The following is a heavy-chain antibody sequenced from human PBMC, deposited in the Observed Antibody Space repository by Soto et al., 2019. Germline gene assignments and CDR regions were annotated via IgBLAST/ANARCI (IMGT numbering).Heavy chain of an antibody. V-gene: IGHV3-48*02. D-gene: IGHD2-2*01. CDR3: ARLGYCSSATCKYYFYYYGMDV. Sequence: GGSLRLSCEASGFSFSSYSMNWVRQAPGKGLEWVSFISGRGTATFYADSVKARFTVSRDNAKNSLYLEVNSLRDEDTAVYYCARLGYCSSATCKYYFYYYGMDVWGQGTTVTVSS. J-gene: IGHJ6*02. CDR2: ISGRGTAT. CDR1: GFSFSSYS.